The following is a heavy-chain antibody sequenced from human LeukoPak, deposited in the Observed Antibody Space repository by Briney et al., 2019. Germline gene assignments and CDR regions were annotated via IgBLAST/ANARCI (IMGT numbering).Heavy chain of an antibody. J-gene: IGHJ4*02. Sequence: GWSLRLSCAASGFSVSSNYMSWVRQAPGKGLEWVSVFYAGGGTFYADSVKGRFTISRDNSKNTLYLQMNSLRAEDTAVYYCAKDLVTGGSYPDYWGQGTLVTVSS. V-gene: IGHV3-53*01. CDR2: FYAGGGT. D-gene: IGHD1-26*01. CDR3: AKDLVTGGSYPDY. CDR1: GFSVSSNY.